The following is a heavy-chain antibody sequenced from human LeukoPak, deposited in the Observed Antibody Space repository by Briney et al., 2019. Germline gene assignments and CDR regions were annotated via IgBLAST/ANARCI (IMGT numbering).Heavy chain of an antibody. CDR2: IKQDGSEK. J-gene: IGHJ3*02. V-gene: IGHV3-7*01. CDR1: GFTFSTYR. CDR3: AREWILLTDAFDI. Sequence: GGSLRLSCAASGFTFSTYRMNWVRRAPGKGLEWVANIKQDGSEKYYVDSVKGRFTISRDNAKNSLYLQMNSLRAEDTAVYYCAREWILLTDAFDIWGQGTMVTVSS. D-gene: IGHD5-18*01.